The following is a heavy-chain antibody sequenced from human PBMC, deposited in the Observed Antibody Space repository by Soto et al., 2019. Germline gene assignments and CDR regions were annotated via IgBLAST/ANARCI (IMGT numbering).Heavy chain of an antibody. J-gene: IGHJ4*02. Sequence: QVKLVQSGAEVKKPGASVKVSCKASGYTFTSYAMHWVRQAPGQRLEWMGWINAGNGNTKYSQKFQGRVTITRDTSASTAYMELSSLRSEDTAVYYCARGVGLYRNYDYWGQGTLVTVSS. CDR1: GYTFTSYA. CDR3: ARGVGLYRNYDY. D-gene: IGHD2-2*02. CDR2: INAGNGNT. V-gene: IGHV1-3*01.